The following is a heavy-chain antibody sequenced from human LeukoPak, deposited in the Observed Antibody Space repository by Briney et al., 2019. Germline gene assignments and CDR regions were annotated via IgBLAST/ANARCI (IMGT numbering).Heavy chain of an antibody. D-gene: IGHD6-13*01. V-gene: IGHV3-23*01. CDR2: ISGSGGST. CDR1: GFTFSSYA. CDR3: SKDQGGSSSWYSKFDY. Sequence: GGSLRLSCAASGFTFSSYAMSWVRQAPGKGLEWVSAISGSGGSTYYADSVKGRFTISRDNSKNTLYLQMNSLRAEDTAVYYCSKDQGGSSSWYSKFDYWGQGTLVTVSS. J-gene: IGHJ4*02.